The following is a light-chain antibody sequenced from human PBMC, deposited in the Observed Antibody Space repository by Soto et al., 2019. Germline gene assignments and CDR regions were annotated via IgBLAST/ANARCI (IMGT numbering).Light chain of an antibody. V-gene: IGKV3-11*01. CDR3: HQRQYWPPIT. CDR1: LSVSVY. Sequence: VVLTQSPATLSFSPGEKATLSCRTSLSVSVYLDWYQQKPGQAPRLLISDASNRATGIPARFSGSGSGTDFTLTISSLEPEDFAVYYCHQRQYWPPITFGQGTRLEMK. CDR2: DAS. J-gene: IGKJ5*01.